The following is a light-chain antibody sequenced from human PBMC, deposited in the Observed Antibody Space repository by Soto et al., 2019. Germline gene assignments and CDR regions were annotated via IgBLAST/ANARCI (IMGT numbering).Light chain of an antibody. CDR2: GSS. V-gene: IGKV3-20*01. J-gene: IGKJ5*01. CDR3: QQYGGSPIT. CDR1: QTFSTSY. Sequence: IVLTHSPGTLSLSPWERATLSCRASQTFSTSYLAWYQQKPGQAPRLLIYGSSSRATGIPDRFSGHGSGTDFTLTISRLEPEDFAVYYCQQYGGSPITFGQGTRLEIK.